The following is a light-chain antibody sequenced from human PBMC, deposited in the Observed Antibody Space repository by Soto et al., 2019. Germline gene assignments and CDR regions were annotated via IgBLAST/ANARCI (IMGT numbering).Light chain of an antibody. CDR2: KAS. Sequence: DIQMTQSPSTLSASVGDRVTITCRASQSINTWLAWYRQKPGKAPNLLFYKASSLESGVPSRFSGSGSGTEFTLTISSLQPDDFATYYCQQYNTYPWTFGQGTKVEIK. J-gene: IGKJ1*01. CDR3: QQYNTYPWT. CDR1: QSINTW. V-gene: IGKV1-5*03.